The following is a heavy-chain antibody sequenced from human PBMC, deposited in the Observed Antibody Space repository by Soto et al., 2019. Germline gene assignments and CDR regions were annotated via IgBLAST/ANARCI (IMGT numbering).Heavy chain of an antibody. CDR3: ARTNIVRGYWYFDL. V-gene: IGHV1-69*01. CDR1: GGTFSSYA. CDR2: IIPIFGTA. J-gene: IGHJ2*01. Sequence: QVQLVQSGAEVKKPGSSVKVSCKASGGTFSSYAISWVRQAPGQGLEWMGGIIPIFGTANYAQKFQGRVTITADESTSTAYTEMSILRTEDTAVYYCARTNIVRGYWYFDLWGRGTLVTVSS. D-gene: IGHD3-10*01.